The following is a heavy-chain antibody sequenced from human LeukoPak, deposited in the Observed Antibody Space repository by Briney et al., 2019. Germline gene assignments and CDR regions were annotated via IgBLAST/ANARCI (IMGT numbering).Heavy chain of an antibody. CDR3: ARGGGLWLVHY. CDR2: IKQDGSEK. J-gene: IGHJ4*02. D-gene: IGHD6-19*01. V-gene: IGHV3-7*01. Sequence: GGSLRLSCAASGFTFSSYWMSWVRQAPGKGLEWVANIKQDGSEKYYLDSVKGRFTISRDNAKNSLYLQMNSLRAEDTAVYYCARGGGLWLVHYWGQGTLVTVSS. CDR1: GFTFSSYW.